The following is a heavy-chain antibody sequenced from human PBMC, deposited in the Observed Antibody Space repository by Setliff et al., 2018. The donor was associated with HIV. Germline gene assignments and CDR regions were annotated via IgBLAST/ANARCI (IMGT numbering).Heavy chain of an antibody. Sequence: GASVKVSCKASGGSFSSYAISWVRQAPGQGLEWMGGIIPIFGTAKYAQKFQGRVTITTDESTSTAYMELRSLTSEDTAVYYCARDLDEAVKDADNYVPLDLWGQGTLVTVSS. J-gene: IGHJ5*02. D-gene: IGHD3-16*01. CDR1: GGSFSSYA. V-gene: IGHV1-69*05. CDR3: ARDLDEAVKDADNYVPLDL. CDR2: IIPIFGTA.